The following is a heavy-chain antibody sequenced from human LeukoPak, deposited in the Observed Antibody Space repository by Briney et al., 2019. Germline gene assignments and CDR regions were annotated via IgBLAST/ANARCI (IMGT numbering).Heavy chain of an antibody. CDR3: ARDSRIVGARLLYYFDY. CDR2: IYTSGST. CDR1: GGSISSYY. D-gene: IGHD1-26*01. V-gene: IGHV4-4*07. Sequence: SETLSLTCTVSGGSISSYYWSWIRQPAGKGLEWIGRIYTSGSTNYNPSLKSRVTMSVDTSKNQFSLKLSSVTAADTAVYYCARDSRIVGARLLYYFDYWGQGTLVTVSS. J-gene: IGHJ4*02.